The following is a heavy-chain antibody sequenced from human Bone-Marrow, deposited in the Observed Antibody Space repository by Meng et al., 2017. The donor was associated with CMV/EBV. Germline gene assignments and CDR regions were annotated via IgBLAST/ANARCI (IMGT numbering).Heavy chain of an antibody. J-gene: IGHJ4*02. CDR1: GGSISSSSYY. CDR3: ARDRWGSGSYGEGEFDY. V-gene: IGHV4-39*07. Sequence: SETLSLTCTVPGGSISSSSYYWGWIRQPPGKGLEWIGSIYYSGSTYYNPSLKSRVTISVDTSKNQFSLKLSSVTAAVTAVYYCARDRWGSGSYGEGEFDYWGQGTLVTVSS. CDR2: IYYSGST. D-gene: IGHD1-26*01.